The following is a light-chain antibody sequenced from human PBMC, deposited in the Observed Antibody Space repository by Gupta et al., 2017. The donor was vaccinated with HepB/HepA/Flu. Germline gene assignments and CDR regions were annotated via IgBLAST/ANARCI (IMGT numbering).Light chain of an antibody. CDR2: WAS. CDR3: QQYYNNPLLT. CDR1: QSVLYRSNNKNY. Sequence: IVMTQSPDYLAVSLGERATIHCKSSQSVLYRSNNKNYLAWYQHKPGQPPKLLIYWASTRESGVPDRVSGSGSGTDFTLTISSLQAEDVAVYYCQQYYNNPLLTFGGGTKVEIK. J-gene: IGKJ4*01. V-gene: IGKV4-1*01.